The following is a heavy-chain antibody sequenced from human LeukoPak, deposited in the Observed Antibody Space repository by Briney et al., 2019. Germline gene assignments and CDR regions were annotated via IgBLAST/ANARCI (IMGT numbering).Heavy chain of an antibody. J-gene: IGHJ1*01. V-gene: IGHV4-61*08. CDR1: GGSISSGGYY. CDR2: IYYSGST. CDR3: ARSGCSSTSCSYFQY. Sequence: SQTLSLTCTVSGGSISSGGYYWSWIRQPPGKGLEWVVHIYYSGSTNYNPSLKSRVTISVDTSKNQFSLILNSVTAADTAVYYCARSGCSSTSCSYFQYWGQGTLVTVSS. D-gene: IGHD2-2*01.